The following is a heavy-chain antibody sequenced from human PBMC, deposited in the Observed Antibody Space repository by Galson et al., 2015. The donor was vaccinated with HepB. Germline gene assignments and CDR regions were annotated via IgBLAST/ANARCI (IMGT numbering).Heavy chain of an antibody. V-gene: IGHV4-31*03. CDR2: IYYSGST. D-gene: IGHD3-9*01. CDR3: ARETALRYFDWLVPSYYYYYMDV. J-gene: IGHJ6*03. CDR1: GGSISSGGYY. Sequence: LSLTCTVSGGSISSGGYYWSWIRQHPGKGLEWIGYIYYSGSTYYNPSLKSRVTISVDTSKNQFSLKLSSVTAADTAVYYCARETALRYFDWLVPSYYYYYMDVWGKGTTVTVSS.